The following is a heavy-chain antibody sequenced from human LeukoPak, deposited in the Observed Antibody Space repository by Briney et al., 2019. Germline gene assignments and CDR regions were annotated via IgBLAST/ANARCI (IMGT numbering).Heavy chain of an antibody. J-gene: IGHJ5*02. V-gene: IGHV4-59*01. D-gene: IGHD2-2*01. CDR1: GGSISSYY. CDR3: ASNYCSSTSCRLGWFDP. CDR2: IYYSGST. Sequence: SETLSLTCTVSGGSISSYYWSWIRQPPGKGLEWIGYIYYSGSTNYNPSLKSRVTISVDTSKNQFSLKLSSVTAADTAVYYCASNYCSSTSCRLGWFDPWGQGTLVTVSS.